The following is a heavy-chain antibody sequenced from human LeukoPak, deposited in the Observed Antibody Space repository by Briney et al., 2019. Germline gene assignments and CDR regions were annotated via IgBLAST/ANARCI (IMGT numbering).Heavy chain of an antibody. Sequence: GRSLRLSCAASGFTFSSYAMHWVRQAPGKGLEWGAVISYDGSNKYYADSVKGRFTISRDNSKNTLYLQMNSLRAEDTAVYYCAREWDPWGQGTLVTVSS. V-gene: IGHV3-30*04. CDR3: AREWDP. CDR1: GFTFSSYA. CDR2: ISYDGSNK. J-gene: IGHJ5*02.